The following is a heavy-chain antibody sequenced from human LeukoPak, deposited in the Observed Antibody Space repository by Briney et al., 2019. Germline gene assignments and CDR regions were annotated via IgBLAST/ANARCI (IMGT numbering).Heavy chain of an antibody. CDR3: AKSNGYGLIDI. V-gene: IGHV3-23*01. Sequence: QAGGSGRLSCTASGFTFSSYDMSWVRQAPGKGLEWVSGISGSGGSTYYADSVKGRFTISRDNSKSTLYLQMNSLRAEDTAVYYCAKSNGYGLIDIWGQGTMVTVSS. J-gene: IGHJ3*02. CDR1: GFTFSSYD. CDR2: ISGSGGST. D-gene: IGHD3-22*01.